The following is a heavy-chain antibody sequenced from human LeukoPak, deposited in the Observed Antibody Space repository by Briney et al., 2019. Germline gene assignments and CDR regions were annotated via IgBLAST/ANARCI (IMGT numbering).Heavy chain of an antibody. D-gene: IGHD2-2*01. CDR1: GGSFSGYY. J-gene: IGHJ4*02. CDR2: INHSGST. CDR3: ARARYELQCSFDY. V-gene: IGHV4-34*01. Sequence: SETLSLTCAVYGGSFSGYYWSWIRQPPGKGLEWIGEINHSGSTNYNPSLKSRVTISVDTSKNQFSLNLSSVTAEDTAVYYCARARYELQCSFDYRGQGTVVTVSS.